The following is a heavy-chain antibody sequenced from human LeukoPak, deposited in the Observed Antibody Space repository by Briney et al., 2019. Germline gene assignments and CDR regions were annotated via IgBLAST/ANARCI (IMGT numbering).Heavy chain of an antibody. Sequence: PGGSLRLSCAASGCTFNNYAMTWVRQTPGKGPEWVSLISWKGDTTAYAESVRGRFTISRDNAKNSLYLHMNSLRPEDTAFYHCARHRCSSTTCSFDSWGQGSLVTVSS. CDR2: ISWKGDTT. D-gene: IGHD2-2*01. V-gene: IGHV3-20*01. CDR1: GCTFNNYA. CDR3: ARHRCSSTTCSFDS. J-gene: IGHJ4*02.